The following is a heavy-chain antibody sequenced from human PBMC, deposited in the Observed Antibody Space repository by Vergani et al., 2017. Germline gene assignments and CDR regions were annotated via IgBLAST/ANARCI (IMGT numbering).Heavy chain of an antibody. D-gene: IGHD3-10*01. Sequence: QVQLVESGGGLVKPGGSLRLSCAASGFTFSDYYMSWVRQAPGLGVEWISYISGHGSITHYADSVKGRFSISRDNAKNTLYLQMNSLRAEDTALYYCARGWFGFRSPFDPWGQGTLVTVSS. J-gene: IGHJ5*02. V-gene: IGHV3-11*04. CDR1: GFTFSDYY. CDR3: ARGWFGFRSPFDP. CDR2: ISGHGSIT.